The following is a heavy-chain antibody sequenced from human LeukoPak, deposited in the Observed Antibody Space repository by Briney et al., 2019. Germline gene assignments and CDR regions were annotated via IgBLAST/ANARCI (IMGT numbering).Heavy chain of an antibody. J-gene: IGHJ4*02. CDR3: ARGRITFGGVIVLDY. V-gene: IGHV4-4*02. Sequence: SGTLSLTCAVSGGSISSSNWWSWVRQPPGKGLEWIGEIYHSGSTNYNPSLKSRVTISVDKSKNQFSPKLSSVTAADTAVYYCARGRITFGGVIVLDYWGQGTLVTVSS. CDR2: IYHSGST. D-gene: IGHD3-16*02. CDR1: GGSISSSNW.